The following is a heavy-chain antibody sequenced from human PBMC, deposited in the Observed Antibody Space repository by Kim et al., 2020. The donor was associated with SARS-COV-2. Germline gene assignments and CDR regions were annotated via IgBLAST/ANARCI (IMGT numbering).Heavy chain of an antibody. V-gene: IGHV5-51*01. D-gene: IGHD3-10*01. J-gene: IGHJ5*02. Sequence: GESLQISCEASGSSFTKYWIGWVRQMPGKGLEWMGIIYPGDSDIRYSPSFQGQVTISADKSINTAYVQWSSLKASDTAMYYCARGELGGEGFDPWGQGSLVTVSS. CDR1: GSSFTKYW. CDR3: ARGELGGEGFDP. CDR2: IYPGDSDI.